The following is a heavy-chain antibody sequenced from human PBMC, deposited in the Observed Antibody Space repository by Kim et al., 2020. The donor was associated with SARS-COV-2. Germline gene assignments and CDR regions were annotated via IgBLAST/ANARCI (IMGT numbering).Heavy chain of an antibody. V-gene: IGHV4-30-4*01. CDR3: ARSFWGVGAILWS. CDR1: GGSISSGDYY. CDR2: IYYSGST. Sequence: SETLSLTCTVSGGSISSGDYYWSWIRQPPGKGLEWIGYIYYSGSTYYNPSLKSRVTISVDTSKNQFSLKLSSVTAADTAVYYCARSFWGVGAILWSWGQGTLVTVSS. D-gene: IGHD1-26*01. J-gene: IGHJ5*02.